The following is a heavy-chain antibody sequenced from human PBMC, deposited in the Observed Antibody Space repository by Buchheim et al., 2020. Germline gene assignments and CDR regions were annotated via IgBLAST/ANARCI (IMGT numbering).Heavy chain of an antibody. Sequence: QVQLQESGPGLVKPSQTLSLTCTVSGGSISSGGYYWSWIRQHPGKGLEWIGYIYYSGSTYYNPSLKSRVTISVDTSKNQFSLKLSSVTAADTAVYYCARFGQTHTTYYYDSSGYYFDYWGQGTL. D-gene: IGHD3-22*01. J-gene: IGHJ4*02. CDR2: IYYSGST. CDR1: GGSISSGGYY. CDR3: ARFGQTHTTYYYDSSGYYFDY. V-gene: IGHV4-31*03.